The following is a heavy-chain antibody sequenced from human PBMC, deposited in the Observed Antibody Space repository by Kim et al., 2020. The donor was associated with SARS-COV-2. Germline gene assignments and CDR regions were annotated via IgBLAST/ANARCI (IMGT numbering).Heavy chain of an antibody. J-gene: IGHJ6*02. CDR2: ISGSGGST. V-gene: IGHV3-23*01. CDR1: GFTFSSYA. Sequence: GGSLRLSCAASGFTFSSYAMSWVRQAPGKGLEWVSAISGSGGSTYYADSVKGRFTISRDNSKNTLYLQMNSLRAEDTAVYYCARQALWFGETYGMDVWGQGTTVTVSS. CDR3: ARQALWFGETYGMDV. D-gene: IGHD3-10*01.